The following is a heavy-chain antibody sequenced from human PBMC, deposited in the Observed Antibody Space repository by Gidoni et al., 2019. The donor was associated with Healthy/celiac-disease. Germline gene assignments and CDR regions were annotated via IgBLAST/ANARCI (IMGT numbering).Heavy chain of an antibody. CDR1: GFTFRSYS. D-gene: IGHD3-3*01. Sequence: EVQLVESGGGLVQPGGSLRLSCAASGFTFRSYSMNWVRQAPGKGLEWVLYISSISSTIYYADAVKGRFTISRDNAKNSLYLQMNSLRDEDTAVYYCARVLHRKIRLRFLEPDYWGQGTLVTVSS. CDR3: ARVLHRKIRLRFLEPDY. V-gene: IGHV3-48*02. CDR2: ISSISSTI. J-gene: IGHJ4*02.